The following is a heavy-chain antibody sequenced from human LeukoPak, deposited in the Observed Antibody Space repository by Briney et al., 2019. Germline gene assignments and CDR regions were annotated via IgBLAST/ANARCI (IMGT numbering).Heavy chain of an antibody. CDR3: ARGFHYYGSGSYYPGLFDP. V-gene: IGHV4-34*01. J-gene: IGHJ5*02. CDR2: INHSGST. D-gene: IGHD3-10*01. Sequence: SXTLSLTCAVYGGSFSGYYWSWIRQPPGKGLEWIGEINHSGSTNYDPSLKSRVTISVDTSKNQFSLKLSSVTAADTAVYYCARGFHYYGSGSYYPGLFDPWGQGTLVTVSS. CDR1: GGSFSGYY.